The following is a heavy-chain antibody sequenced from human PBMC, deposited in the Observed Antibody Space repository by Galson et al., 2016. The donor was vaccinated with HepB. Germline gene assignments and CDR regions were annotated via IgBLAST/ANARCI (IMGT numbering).Heavy chain of an antibody. Sequence: SLRLSCAASGFTFSNYGIHWVRQAPGKGLEWVAAISFDGSNLSYGDFVKGRFTISRDNSKNTLFLQMNSLRDEDTAVYYCAKDVVVAASYHYYYYDMDVWGQGTTVTVSS. V-gene: IGHV3-30*18. CDR2: ISFDGSNL. CDR3: AKDVVVAASYHYYYYDMDV. J-gene: IGHJ6*02. CDR1: GFTFSNYG. D-gene: IGHD2-15*01.